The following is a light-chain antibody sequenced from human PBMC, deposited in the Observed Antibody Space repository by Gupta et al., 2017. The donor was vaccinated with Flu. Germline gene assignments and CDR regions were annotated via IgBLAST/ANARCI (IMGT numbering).Light chain of an antibody. Sequence: SYELTQPPSVSVSPGQTASITCSGDKLGDKYAFWYQQKPGQSPVLVIYQDSKRPSGIPERFSGSNSGNTATLTISGTQAVDEADYYCQAWDSNTWVFGGGTKLTVL. V-gene: IGLV3-1*01. CDR2: QDS. CDR1: KLGDKY. CDR3: QAWDSNTWV. J-gene: IGLJ3*02.